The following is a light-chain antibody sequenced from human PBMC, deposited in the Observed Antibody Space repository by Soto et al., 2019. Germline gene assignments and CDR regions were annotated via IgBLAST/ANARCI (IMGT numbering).Light chain of an antibody. CDR3: QQGHNLPLT. V-gene: IGKV3-15*01. CDR2: GAS. CDR1: QSISSE. J-gene: IGKJ2*01. Sequence: DIVMTQSPATLSVSPGESATLSCRASQSISSELAWYQQKPGQPPRLLIYGASTRATGVPASFTGSESGSDFTRPISVLQSEDVAVYYCQQGHNLPLTFGQGARLAI.